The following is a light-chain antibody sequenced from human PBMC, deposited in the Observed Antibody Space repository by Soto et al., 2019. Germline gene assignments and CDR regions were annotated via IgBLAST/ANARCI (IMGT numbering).Light chain of an antibody. CDR1: QSVTSDY. Sequence: DIVLTQSPGTLSLSPGESAALSCRASQSVTSDYLVWYRQKPGQAPRLLIYAVSSRAAGIPDRFSGSGSGTDFTLTITRLEPEDSAVYYCQQHSSSPWTFGQGTRVEV. V-gene: IGKV3-20*01. CDR2: AVS. J-gene: IGKJ1*01. CDR3: QQHSSSPWT.